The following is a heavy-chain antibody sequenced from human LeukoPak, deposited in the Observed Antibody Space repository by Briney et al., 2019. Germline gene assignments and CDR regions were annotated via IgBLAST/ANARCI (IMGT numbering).Heavy chain of an antibody. Sequence: SVKVSCKASGGTFSSYAISWVRQAPGQGLEWMGRIIPIFGTANYAQKFQGRVTITTDESTSTAYMELSSLRSEDTAVYYCARLHTIAAHNWFDPWGQGTLVTVSS. CDR2: IIPIFGTA. CDR1: GGTFSSYA. V-gene: IGHV1-69*05. J-gene: IGHJ5*02. D-gene: IGHD6-6*01. CDR3: ARLHTIAAHNWFDP.